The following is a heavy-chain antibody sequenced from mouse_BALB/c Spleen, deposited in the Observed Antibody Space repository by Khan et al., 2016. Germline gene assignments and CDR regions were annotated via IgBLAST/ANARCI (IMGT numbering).Heavy chain of an antibody. CDR2: VNPYNDGT. J-gene: IGHJ1*01. CDR1: GYTFTNYV. CDR3: ARKGTYYRYDAFDV. Sequence: EVQLQESGPELVKPGASVKMSCKASGYTFTNYVIHWVKQMPGQGLECIGYVNPYNDGTKYNEKFKGKATLTSDKSSSTAYMELSSLTSEDSAVYYCARKGTYYRYDAFDVWGAGTTVTVSS. D-gene: IGHD2-14*01. V-gene: IGHV1S136*01.